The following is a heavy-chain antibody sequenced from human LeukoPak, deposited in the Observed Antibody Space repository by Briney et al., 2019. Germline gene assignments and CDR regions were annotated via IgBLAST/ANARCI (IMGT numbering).Heavy chain of an antibody. CDR3: ARHGEMATSDYYYYMDV. D-gene: IGHD5-24*01. CDR2: IYTSGST. CDR1: GGSISSYY. Sequence: SETLSLTCTVSGGSISSYYWSRIRQPPGKGLEWIGYIYTSGSTNYNPSLKSRVTISVDTSKNQFSLMLSSVDAAAPAVYYCARHGEMATSDYYYYMDVWGKGTTVTVSS. J-gene: IGHJ6*03. V-gene: IGHV4-4*09.